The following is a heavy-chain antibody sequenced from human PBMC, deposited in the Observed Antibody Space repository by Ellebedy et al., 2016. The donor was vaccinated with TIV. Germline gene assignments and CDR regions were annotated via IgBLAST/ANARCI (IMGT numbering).Heavy chain of an antibody. J-gene: IGHJ5*02. Sequence: GEYLKISCAAWGFSFSNFWMSWVRQAPGKGLEWVAHIKTDGSETYYVDSVKGRFTISRENAKNALFLQMDGLRVDDSAVYYCVGFGVLNLWGQGAPVTVSS. V-gene: IGHV3-7*01. CDR2: IKTDGSET. D-gene: IGHD3-3*01. CDR1: GFSFSNFW. CDR3: VGFGVLNL.